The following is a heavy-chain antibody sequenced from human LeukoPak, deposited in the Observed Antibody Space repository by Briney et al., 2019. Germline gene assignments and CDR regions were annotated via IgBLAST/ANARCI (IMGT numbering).Heavy chain of an antibody. J-gene: IGHJ4*02. CDR2: ISYDGSNK. V-gene: IGHV3-30-3*01. CDR1: GFTFSSYA. CDR3: ARDHYSYGPDY. Sequence: GRSLRLSCAASGFTFSSYAMHWVRQAPGKGLEWVPVISYDGSNKYYADSVKGRFTISRDNSKNTLYLQMNSLRAEDTAVYYCARDHYSYGPDYWGQGTLVTVSS. D-gene: IGHD5-18*01.